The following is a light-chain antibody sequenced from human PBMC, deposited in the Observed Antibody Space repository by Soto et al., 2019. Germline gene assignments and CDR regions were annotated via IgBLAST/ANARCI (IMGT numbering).Light chain of an antibody. J-gene: IGKJ1*01. V-gene: IGKV4-1*01. CDR1: QSVLYSSNNKNY. Sequence: DIVMTQSPDSLAVSLGERATINCKSSQSVLYSSNNKNYLTWYQQKPGQPPKLLIYWASTRESGVPDRFSGSGSGTDVTLTISSLQAEDVAVCYCQQYYSTPRTFGQGTKVEIK. CDR2: WAS. CDR3: QQYYSTPRT.